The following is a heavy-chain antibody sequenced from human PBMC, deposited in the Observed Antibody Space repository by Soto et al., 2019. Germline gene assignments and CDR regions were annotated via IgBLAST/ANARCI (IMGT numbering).Heavy chain of an antibody. V-gene: IGHV3-33*01. J-gene: IGHJ3*01. CDR2: IWYDGSIK. D-gene: IGHD2-21*02. CDR3: ARDGRDSVFDV. Sequence: QVQLVESRGGVVQPGGSLRLSCVASGFSLSGKGIHWVRQAPGKGLEWVALIWYDGSIKYYADSVKGRFTVSRDNSKNMVWLQVNSLRAEDTGIYYCARDGRDSVFDVWGHGTMVTVSS. CDR1: GFSLSGKG.